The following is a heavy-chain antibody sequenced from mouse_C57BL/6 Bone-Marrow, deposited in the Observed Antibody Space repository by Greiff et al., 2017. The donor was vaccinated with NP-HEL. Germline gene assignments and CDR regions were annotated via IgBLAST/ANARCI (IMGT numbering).Heavy chain of an antibody. D-gene: IGHD1-1*01. CDR3: ARPPITTVVATPYWYFDV. CDR1: GYTFTSYW. CDR2: LDPSDSYT. J-gene: IGHJ1*03. V-gene: IGHV1-69*01. Sequence: QVQLQQPGAELVMPGASVKLSCKASGYTFTSYWMHWVKQRPGQGLEWIGELDPSDSYTNYNQKFKGKSTLTVDKSSSTAYMQLSSLTSEDSAVYYCARPPITTVVATPYWYFDVWGTGTTVTVSS.